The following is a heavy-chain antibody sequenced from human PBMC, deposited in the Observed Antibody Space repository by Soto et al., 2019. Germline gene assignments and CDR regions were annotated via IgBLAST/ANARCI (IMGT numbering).Heavy chain of an antibody. J-gene: IGHJ4*02. D-gene: IGHD6-19*01. CDR3: PRCEGGSGWL. V-gene: IGHV4-61*01. CDR1: GGSVSSGTYY. CDR2: IHYSGST. Sequence: QVQLQESGPGLVKPSETLSLTCSVSGGSVSSGTYYWSWSRQPPGKGLEWIAYIHYSGSTKYNPSLKSRATISVDTSRNQVFLRLTSATAADTAVYSWPRCEGGSGWLGGQGTLVTVSS.